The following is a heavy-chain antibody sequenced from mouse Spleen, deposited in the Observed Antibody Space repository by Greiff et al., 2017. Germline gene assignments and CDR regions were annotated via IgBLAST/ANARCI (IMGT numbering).Heavy chain of an antibody. CDR1: GFTFSSYA. J-gene: IGHJ1*01. V-gene: IGHV5-9-1*01. Sequence: EVKVVESGGGLVKPGGSLKLSCAASGFTFSSYAMSWVRQTPEKRLEWVATISSGGSYTYYPDSVKGRFTISRDNAKNTLYLQMSSLRSEDTAMYYCARDDFDVWGAGTTVTVSS. CDR2: ISSGGSYT. CDR3: ARDDFDV.